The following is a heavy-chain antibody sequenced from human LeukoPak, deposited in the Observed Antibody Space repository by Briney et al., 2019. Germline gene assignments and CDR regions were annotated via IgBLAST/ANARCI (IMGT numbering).Heavy chain of an antibody. CDR1: GYSIRTSHY. V-gene: IGHV4-38-2*02. D-gene: IGHD5-18*01. Sequence: SETLSLTCTVSGYSIRTSHYWGWIRQSPGKGLEWIGNIYRSGTTYYNPSLKSRVTISMDTSKNQFSLKLTSVTAADTAVYYCARAGDIAMAYPAYFDYWGQGTPVIVSS. CDR2: IYRSGTT. CDR3: ARAGDIAMAYPAYFDY. J-gene: IGHJ4*02.